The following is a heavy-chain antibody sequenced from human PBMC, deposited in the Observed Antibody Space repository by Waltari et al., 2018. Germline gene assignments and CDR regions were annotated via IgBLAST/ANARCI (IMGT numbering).Heavy chain of an antibody. D-gene: IGHD6-25*01. V-gene: IGHV4-38-2*02. Sequence: QVQLRESGPGLVRSSETLSLTCTVSGHSVNNDFYWAWIRQSPGGGLEWIASIYHTGSSHYNSSLKSRVSISTDMSTTQFFLTLTHLTAADTAVYYCAEEGNTTAGLFDSWGQGTLVTVSS. CDR3: AEEGNTTAGLFDS. J-gene: IGHJ4*02. CDR2: IYHTGSS. CDR1: GHSVNNDFY.